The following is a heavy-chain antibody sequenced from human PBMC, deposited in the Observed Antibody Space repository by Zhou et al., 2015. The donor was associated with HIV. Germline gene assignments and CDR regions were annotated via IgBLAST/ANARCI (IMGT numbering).Heavy chain of an antibody. CDR2: ITPMFQTH. CDR3: ARSNMNYDYALDL. J-gene: IGHJ3*01. V-gene: IGHV1-69*06. Sequence: QVRLVQSGTEVKKPGSSVKVSCKASGGTFSGSDLSWVRQAPGQGLEWMGRITPMFQTHNYAEKFRARLNITVDRHTSAAYMELSSLTSEDAAVYYCARSNMNYDYALDLWGQGTKVIVS. D-gene: IGHD3-16*01. CDR1: GGTFSGSD.